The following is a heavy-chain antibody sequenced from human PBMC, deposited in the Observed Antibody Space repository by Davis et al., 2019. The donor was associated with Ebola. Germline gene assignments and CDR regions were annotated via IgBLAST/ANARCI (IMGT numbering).Heavy chain of an antibody. J-gene: IGHJ4*02. CDR2: VSHSEREK. CDR1: GFSFRNYA. Sequence: GESLKISCVASGFSFRNYAMHWVRQAPGKGLEWVAVVSHSEREKFYADSVKGRFTISRDNSENTLFLQMNSLTADDTAVYYCARAVFHEVLDYWGQGTPVTVSS. CDR3: ARAVFHEVLDY. V-gene: IGHV3-30*04. D-gene: IGHD3-3*01.